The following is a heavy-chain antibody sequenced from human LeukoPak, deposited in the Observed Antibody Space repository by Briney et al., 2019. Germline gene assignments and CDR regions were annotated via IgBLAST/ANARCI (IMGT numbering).Heavy chain of an antibody. V-gene: IGHV3-23*01. J-gene: IGHJ4*02. D-gene: IGHD5-18*01. Sequence: PGGSLRLSCAASGFTFSTYGMNWVRQAPGKGLEWVSGIRGSGGSTKYADSVKGRFTISRDNSKNTLYLQMNSLRAEDTAVYYCARGNVQLWLFDYWGQGTLVTVSS. CDR1: GFTFSTYG. CDR3: ARGNVQLWLFDY. CDR2: IRGSGGST.